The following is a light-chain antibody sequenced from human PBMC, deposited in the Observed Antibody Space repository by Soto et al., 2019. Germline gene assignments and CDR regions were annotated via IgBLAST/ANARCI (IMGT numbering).Light chain of an antibody. CDR1: SGSIASNY. CDR2: EDN. V-gene: IGLV6-57*03. J-gene: IGLJ3*02. Sequence: NFMLTQPHSVSESPGKTVTISCTRSSGSIASNYVQWYQQRPGSAPTTVIYEDNQRPSGVPDRFSGSIDSSSNSASLTISGLETEDEAVYYCQSYDSSNHGVFGGGTKVTVL. CDR3: QSYDSSNHGV.